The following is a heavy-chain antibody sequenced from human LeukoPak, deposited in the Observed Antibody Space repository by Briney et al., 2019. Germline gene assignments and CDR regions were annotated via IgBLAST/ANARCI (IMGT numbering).Heavy chain of an antibody. CDR3: VRVRRALGKPDFDY. J-gene: IGHJ4*02. V-gene: IGHV3-21*01. CDR1: VYTFSLNS. Sequence: GGSLRLPCRASVYTFSLNSLHGPRQAPGKGLEWVSSISSSSSFMYYADSVKGRFTISRDNAKSALYLKMNSLRAEDTAVYYCVRVRRALGKPDFDYWGQGTLVTVSS. D-gene: IGHD3-16*01. CDR2: ISSSSSFM.